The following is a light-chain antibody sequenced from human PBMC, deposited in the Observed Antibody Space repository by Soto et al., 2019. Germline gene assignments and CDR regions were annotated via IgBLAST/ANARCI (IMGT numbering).Light chain of an antibody. V-gene: IGKV3-15*01. Sequence: EIVVTQSPATLSVSPGERATLSCRASQSVSSNLAWYQQKPGQAPRLLIYGASTRATGIPARFSGSGSGTEFTLTISTLQSEDFAVYCCQQYNNWPYTFGPGTKLEIK. J-gene: IGKJ2*01. CDR1: QSVSSN. CDR2: GAS. CDR3: QQYNNWPYT.